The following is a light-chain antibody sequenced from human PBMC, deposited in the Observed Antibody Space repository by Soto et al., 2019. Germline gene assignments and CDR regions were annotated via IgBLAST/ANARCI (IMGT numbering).Light chain of an antibody. J-gene: IGLJ1*01. V-gene: IGLV2-14*01. CDR2: GVT. CDR1: HNDIGTYDY. Sequence: QSALSQPTSVSGSTGQSITISCTGNHNDIGTYDYVSWYQQHPGRAPRLLIHGVTTRPSGISNRFSASKSSLTASLTMSRLQPEEEADYYCSSFTSNRIYVFPPGTKVPV. CDR3: SSFTSNRIYV.